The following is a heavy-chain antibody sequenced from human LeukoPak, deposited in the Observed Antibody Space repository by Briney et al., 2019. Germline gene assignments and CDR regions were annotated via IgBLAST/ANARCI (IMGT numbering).Heavy chain of an antibody. Sequence: GASVKVSCKASGGTFSSYAISWVRQAPGQGLEWMGGIIPIFGTANYAQKFQGRVTITTDESTSTAYMELSSLRSEDTAVYYCARGVRYCSSTSCAQGYYCYYMDVWGKGTTVTVSS. V-gene: IGHV1-69*05. CDR1: GGTFSSYA. CDR2: IIPIFGTA. J-gene: IGHJ6*03. CDR3: ARGVRYCSSTSCAQGYYCYYMDV. D-gene: IGHD2-2*01.